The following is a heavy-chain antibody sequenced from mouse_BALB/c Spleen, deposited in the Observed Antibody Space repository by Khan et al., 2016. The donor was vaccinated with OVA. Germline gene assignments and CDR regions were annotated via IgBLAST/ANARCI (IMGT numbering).Heavy chain of an antibody. CDR2: INSGGST. J-gene: IGHJ4*01. CDR1: GFTFSSYA. CDR3: TRLVDY. Sequence: EVELVESGGGLVKPGGSLNLSCAVSGFTFSSYAVSWIRQTPEKRLEWVASINSGGSTYYPASVKGRFTIPRDDARNILYLQMSSLRSEDTAMYYCTRLVDYWGQGTSVTVSS. V-gene: IGHV5-6-5*01.